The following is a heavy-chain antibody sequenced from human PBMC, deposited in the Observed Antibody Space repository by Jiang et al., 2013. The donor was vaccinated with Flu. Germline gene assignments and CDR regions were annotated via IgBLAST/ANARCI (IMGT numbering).Heavy chain of an antibody. D-gene: IGHD2-2*01. J-gene: IGHJ4*02. CDR3: AKDIGGYCSSTSCLWGFDY. V-gene: IGHV3-9*01. CDR1: GFTFDDYA. Sequence: QPGRSLRLSCAASGFTFDDYAMHWVRQAPGKGLEWVSGISWNSGSIGYADSVKGRFTISRDNAKNSLYLQMNSLRAEDTALYYCAKDIGGYCSSTSCLWGFDYWGQGTLVTVSS. CDR2: ISWNSGSI.